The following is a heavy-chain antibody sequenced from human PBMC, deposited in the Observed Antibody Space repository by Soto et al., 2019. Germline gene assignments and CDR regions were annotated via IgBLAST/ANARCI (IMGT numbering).Heavy chain of an antibody. J-gene: IGHJ4*02. CDR2: IWYDGSSK. Sequence: QVQLVESGGGVVQPGRSLRLSCAASGFSFSSFGMHWVRQAPGQGLEWVAFIWYDGSSKYYVDSVKGRFTISRDNSKNTLFLQMNSLRAEDTAVYYCARDRATSYFDYWGQGTLVTVSS. V-gene: IGHV3-33*01. CDR3: ARDRATSYFDY. CDR1: GFSFSSFG.